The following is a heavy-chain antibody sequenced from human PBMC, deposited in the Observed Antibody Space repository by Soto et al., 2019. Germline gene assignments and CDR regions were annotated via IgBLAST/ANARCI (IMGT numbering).Heavy chain of an antibody. D-gene: IGHD5-12*01. Sequence: GGSLRLSCAASGFSFSTYNMNWVRQAPGKGLEWVSSIDASSTHIYYADSVKGRFTISRDNAKNTLYLQLNSLRAEDTAVYYCLRGNSGYGNFDYWGQGTRVTVSS. J-gene: IGHJ4*02. CDR2: IDASSTHI. CDR1: GFSFSTYN. CDR3: LRGNSGYGNFDY. V-gene: IGHV3-21*01.